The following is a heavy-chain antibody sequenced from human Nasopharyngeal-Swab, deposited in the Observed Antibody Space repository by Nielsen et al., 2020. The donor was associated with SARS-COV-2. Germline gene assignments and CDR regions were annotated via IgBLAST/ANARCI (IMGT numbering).Heavy chain of an antibody. J-gene: IGHJ6*03. CDR1: GFTFSSYG. V-gene: IGHV3-30*18. CDR2: ISYDGSNK. Sequence: LTCAASGFTFSSYGMHWVRQAPGKGLEWVAVISYDGSNKYYADSVKGRFTISRDNSKNTLYLQMNSLRAEDTAVYYCAKGPYYYYYMDVWGKGTTVTVSS. CDR3: AKGPYYYYYMDV.